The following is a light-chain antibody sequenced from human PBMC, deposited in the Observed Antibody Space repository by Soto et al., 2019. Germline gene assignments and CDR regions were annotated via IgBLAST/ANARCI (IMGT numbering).Light chain of an antibody. Sequence: IILTQSPATLSLSPGERATLSCGASQSVSSSYVAWYQHRPGLAPRLLSHDASSRATGIPDRFSGTKSGTDFTLTIRRLEPEDAAVYFCQQYGSSPITFGQGTRLEIK. CDR1: QSVSSSY. CDR3: QQYGSSPIT. V-gene: IGKV3D-20*01. J-gene: IGKJ5*01. CDR2: DAS.